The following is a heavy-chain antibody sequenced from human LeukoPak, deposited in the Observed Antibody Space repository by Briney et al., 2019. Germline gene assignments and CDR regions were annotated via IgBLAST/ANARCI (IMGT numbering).Heavy chain of an antibody. CDR1: GFTFSDYY. CDR3: ARAAGWFDP. Sequence: PGGSLRLSCEASGFTFSDYYMTWIRQAPGKGLEWVSYISSSSNNIHYANSVRGRFTISRDNAKNSVYLQMNSLRAEDTAIYYCARAAGWFDPWGQGTLVTVSS. V-gene: IGHV3-11*01. CDR2: ISSSSNNI. J-gene: IGHJ5*02.